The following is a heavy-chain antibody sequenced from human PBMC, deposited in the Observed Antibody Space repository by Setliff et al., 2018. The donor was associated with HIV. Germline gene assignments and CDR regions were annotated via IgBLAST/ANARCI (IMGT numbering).Heavy chain of an antibody. V-gene: IGHV3-15*01. J-gene: IGHJ1*01. Sequence: PGGSLRLSCAASGFPFSSAWMGWVRQAPGKGLEWVGRVKSKADGGTTDYGAPVKGRFTVSRDDSENTIYLQMNSLKTEDTAVYYCTTCGGDCYSLLQHWGQGTLVTVSS. CDR2: VKSKADGGTT. CDR3: TTCGGDCYSLLQH. D-gene: IGHD2-21*02. CDR1: GFPFSSAW.